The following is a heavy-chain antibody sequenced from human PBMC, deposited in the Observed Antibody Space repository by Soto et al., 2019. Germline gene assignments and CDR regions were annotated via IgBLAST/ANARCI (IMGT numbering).Heavy chain of an antibody. J-gene: IGHJ6*02. CDR2: INLSGGSR. D-gene: IGHD3-10*01. CDR3: AGSPPNYYYYYCMDF. V-gene: IGHV1-46*01. CDR1: GYSFTRYY. Sequence: ASVKVSCKESGYSFTRYYMHFVRQAPAHGSEWMGIINLSGGSRSYALKSLGRVTMTRDTSTSRVYMELSSLRSEVTAVYYCAGSPPNYYYYYCMDFWGQGITVTVSS.